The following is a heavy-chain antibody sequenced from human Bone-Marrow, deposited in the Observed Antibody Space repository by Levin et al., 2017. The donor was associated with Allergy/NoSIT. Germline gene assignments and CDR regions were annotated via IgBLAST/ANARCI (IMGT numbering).Heavy chain of an antibody. J-gene: IGHJ4*02. CDR1: GFPFTNYA. V-gene: IGHV3-23*01. CDR2: ISGSGGST. Sequence: GGSLRLSCAASGFPFTNYAMNWVRQAPGKGLEWVSSISGSGGSTYYADSVKGRFTISRDNSKNTVSLQMNSLRVEDTALYYCAKDIKYCGGGSCYSGLGRFDYWGQGILVTVSS. D-gene: IGHD2-15*01. CDR3: AKDIKYCGGGSCYSGLGRFDY.